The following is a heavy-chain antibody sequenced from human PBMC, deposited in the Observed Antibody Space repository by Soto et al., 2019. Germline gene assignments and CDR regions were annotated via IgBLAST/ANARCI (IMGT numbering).Heavy chain of an antibody. CDR1: GGSISSRSYF. Sequence: SETLSLTCSVSGGSISSRSYFWGWIRQTPGKGLEWIGNIYYSGSTYYSPSLKSRVTISVDSSQSQFSLKLQSVTAADTAVYFCARFRDFSYWFDPWGQGTQVTVSS. CDR3: ARFRDFSYWFDP. D-gene: IGHD3-3*01. V-gene: IGHV4-39*01. J-gene: IGHJ5*02. CDR2: IYYSGST.